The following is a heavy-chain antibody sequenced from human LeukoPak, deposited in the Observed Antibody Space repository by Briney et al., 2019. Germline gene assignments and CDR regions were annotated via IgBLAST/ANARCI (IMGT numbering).Heavy chain of an antibody. D-gene: IGHD3-3*01. CDR1: GYTFTSYD. CDR2: MNPNSGNT. CDR3: ARGRSFGVVIGYYYYMDV. J-gene: IGHJ6*03. Sequence: ASVKVSCKASGYTFTSYDINWVRQATGQGLGCIGWMNPNSGNTGYAQKFQGRVTITRNTSISTAYMELSSLRSEDTAVYYCARGRSFGVVIGYYYYMDVWGKGTTVTVSS. V-gene: IGHV1-8*03.